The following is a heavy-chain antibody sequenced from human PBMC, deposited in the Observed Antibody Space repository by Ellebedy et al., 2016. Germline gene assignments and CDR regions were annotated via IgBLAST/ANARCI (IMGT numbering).Heavy chain of an antibody. CDR3: AAIRSGSYYTYYSYYGMDV. CDR1: GYTFTSYY. V-gene: IGHV1-46*01. D-gene: IGHD3-10*01. CDR2: INPSGGST. J-gene: IGHJ6*02. Sequence: ASVKVSCXASGYTFTSYYMHWVRQAPGQGLEWMGIINPSGGSTSYAQKFQERVTITRDMSTSTAYMELSSLRSEDTAVYYCAAIRSGSYYTYYSYYGMDVWGQGTTVTVSS.